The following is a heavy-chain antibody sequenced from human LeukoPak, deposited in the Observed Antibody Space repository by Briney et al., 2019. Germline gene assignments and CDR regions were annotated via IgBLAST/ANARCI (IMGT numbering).Heavy chain of an antibody. CDR3: ARVTLTGYFAFDS. V-gene: IGHV3-30*02. CDR2: IRYDGSNK. J-gene: IGHJ4*02. Sequence: PGGSLRLSCAASGFTFSSYGMHWVRQAPGKGLEWVAFIRYDGSNKYYADSVKGRFTISRDTAKSSLYLQMNSLRAEDTAMYYCARVTLTGYFAFDSWGQGTLVTVSS. CDR1: GFTFSSYG. D-gene: IGHD3-9*01.